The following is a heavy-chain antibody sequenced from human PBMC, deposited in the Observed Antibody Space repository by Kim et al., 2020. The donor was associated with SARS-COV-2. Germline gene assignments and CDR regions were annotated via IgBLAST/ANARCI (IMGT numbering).Heavy chain of an antibody. CDR3: AKEGQWLGTFDY. Sequence: GNAASVKGRFTISRNNAKNSLYLQMNSLRAEDTALYYCAKEGQWLGTFDYWGQGTLVTVSS. D-gene: IGHD6-19*01. V-gene: IGHV3-9*01. J-gene: IGHJ4*02.